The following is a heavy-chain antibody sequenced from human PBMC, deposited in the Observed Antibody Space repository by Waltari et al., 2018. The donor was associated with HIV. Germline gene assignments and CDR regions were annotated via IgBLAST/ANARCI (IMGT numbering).Heavy chain of an antibody. CDR2: IRRATNEK. CDR3: VRDDPGYGPIDH. D-gene: IGHD5-18*01. V-gene: IGHV3-21*04. CDR1: GFAFRPYS. J-gene: IGHJ5*02. Sequence: LVESRGGVVKTGDSLRLTCEASGFAFRPYSLNWGRQSPQRGLEWVASIRRATNEKFYLDSVRGRFVISRDDSDSSVYLQMDSLKKDDTGKYFCVRDDPGYGPIDHWGRGTLVTV.